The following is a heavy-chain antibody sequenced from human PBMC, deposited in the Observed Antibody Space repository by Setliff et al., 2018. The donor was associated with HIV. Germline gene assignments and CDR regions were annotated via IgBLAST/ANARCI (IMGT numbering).Heavy chain of an antibody. CDR3: ARGGDPYRSSWYRWFDP. CDR2: IYYSGST. J-gene: IGHJ5*02. Sequence: KTSETLSLTCTVSRGSISSSTYYWGWIRQPPGKGLEWIGSIYYSGSTYYNPSLKSRVTISVETSKNQFSLKVKSVTAADTAIYYCARGGDPYRSSWYRWFDPWGQGTLVTVSS. CDR1: RGSISSSTYY. V-gene: IGHV4-39*07. D-gene: IGHD6-19*01.